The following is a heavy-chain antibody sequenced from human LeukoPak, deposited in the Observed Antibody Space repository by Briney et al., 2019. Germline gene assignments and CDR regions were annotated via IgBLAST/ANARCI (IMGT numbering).Heavy chain of an antibody. D-gene: IGHD3-22*01. CDR1: GGSISSSSYY. J-gene: IGHJ3*02. CDR3: ARGPYYYDSSALGDAFDI. CDR2: IYYSGST. V-gene: IGHV4-39*07. Sequence: SETLSLTCTVSGGSISSSSYYWGWIRQPPGKGLEWIGSIYYSGSTYYNPSLKSRVTISVDTSKNQFSLKLSSVTAADTAVYYCARGPYYYDSSALGDAFDIWGQGTMVTVSS.